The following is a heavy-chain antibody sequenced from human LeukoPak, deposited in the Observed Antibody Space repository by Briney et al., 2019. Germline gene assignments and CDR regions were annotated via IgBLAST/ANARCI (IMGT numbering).Heavy chain of an antibody. CDR3: ARHNYGDYEDWYFDL. CDR2: IYPSDSDT. V-gene: IGHV5-51*01. Sequence: GESLKISCKGSGYSFTTYWIGWVRQMLGKGLEWMGIIYPSDSDTRYSPSFQGQVTISADKSISTAYLQWSSLKASDTAMYYCARHNYGDYEDWYFDLWGRGTLVTVSS. J-gene: IGHJ2*01. CDR1: GYSFTTYW. D-gene: IGHD4-17*01.